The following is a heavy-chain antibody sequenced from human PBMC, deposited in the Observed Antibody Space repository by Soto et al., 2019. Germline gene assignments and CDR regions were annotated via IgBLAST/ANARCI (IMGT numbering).Heavy chain of an antibody. D-gene: IGHD5-12*01. CDR1: GGSLSGYY. J-gene: IGHJ6*02. CDR3: ARQFIVPTNAYYYYVMDV. Sequence: SETLSLTCAVYGGSLSGYYWSWIRQPPGKGLEWIGEINHSGSTNYNPSLKSRVTISVDTSKNQFSLKLSSVTAADTAVYYCARQFIVPTNAYYYYVMDVWGQGTTVTLSS. V-gene: IGHV4-34*01. CDR2: INHSGST.